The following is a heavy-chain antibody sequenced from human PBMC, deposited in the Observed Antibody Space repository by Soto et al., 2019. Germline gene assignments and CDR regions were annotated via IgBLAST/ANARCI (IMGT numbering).Heavy chain of an antibody. V-gene: IGHV1-69*17. Sequence: QVQLVPSGAEMKKPGSSVNVSCKPSRGTFSSYAISWVRQAPGQGLEWMGGIIPIFRMTNYAQKFQGRLSITADKSTTTAYMELSGLRSEDTAVYYCASDLYYYDTSGYYYGVKEWGQGTLVTVSS. CDR3: ASDLYYYDTSGYYYGVKE. J-gene: IGHJ4*02. CDR2: IIPIFRMT. CDR1: RGTFSSYA. D-gene: IGHD3-22*01.